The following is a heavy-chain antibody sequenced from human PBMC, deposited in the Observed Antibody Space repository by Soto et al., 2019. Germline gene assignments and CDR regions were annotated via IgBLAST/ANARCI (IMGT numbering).Heavy chain of an antibody. D-gene: IGHD2-2*01. V-gene: IGHV4-31*03. J-gene: IGHJ4*02. CDR1: GGSISSGGYY. CDR2: IYYSGST. Sequence: QVQLQESGPGLVKPSQTLSLTCTVSGGSISSGGYYWSWIRQHPGKGLEWIGYIYYSGSTYYNPSLKSRVTISVDTSKNQFSLKRSSVTAADTAVYYCARGRIVVVPAAMGRNYFDYWGQGTLVTVSS. CDR3: ARGRIVVVPAAMGRNYFDY.